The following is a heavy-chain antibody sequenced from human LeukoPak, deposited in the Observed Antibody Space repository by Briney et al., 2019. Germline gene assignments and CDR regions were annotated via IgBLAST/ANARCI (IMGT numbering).Heavy chain of an antibody. CDR2: IWYDGSNK. CDR3: ARSRRSGAAEHFQH. D-gene: IGHD3-10*01. Sequence: GGSLRLSCAASGFTFSSYGMHWVRQAPGKGLEWVAVIWYDGSNKYYADSVKGRFTISRDNSKNTLYLQMNSLRAEDTAVYYCARSRRSGAAEHFQHWGQGTLVTVSS. J-gene: IGHJ1*01. CDR1: GFTFSSYG. V-gene: IGHV3-33*01.